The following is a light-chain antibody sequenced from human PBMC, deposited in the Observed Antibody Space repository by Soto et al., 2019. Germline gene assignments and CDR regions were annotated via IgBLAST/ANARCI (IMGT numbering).Light chain of an antibody. CDR1: SSDVGYYNH. V-gene: IGLV2-14*03. Sequence: QSVLTQPASVSLSPGQSITISCTGTSSDVGYYNHVSWYQQHPGKAPKLMIYDVTNRPSGVSNRFFGSKSGNTASLTISGLQAEDEADYYCSSYASSSTYVFGTGTKVTVL. CDR2: DVT. CDR3: SSYASSSTYV. J-gene: IGLJ1*01.